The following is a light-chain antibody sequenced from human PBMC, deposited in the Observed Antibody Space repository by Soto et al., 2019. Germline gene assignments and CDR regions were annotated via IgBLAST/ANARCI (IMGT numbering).Light chain of an antibody. V-gene: IGLV1-44*01. Sequence: QPVLNQPPSASGTPGHRRTISCSGSGSSIGTNTVNWYRQLPGTAPKLLIYGNNQRPSGVPDRFSGSKSGTSASLAISGLQSEDEADYYCAAWDGSLNNVLFGGGTQLTVL. J-gene: IGLJ2*01. CDR3: AAWDGSLNNVL. CDR2: GNN. CDR1: GSSIGTNT.